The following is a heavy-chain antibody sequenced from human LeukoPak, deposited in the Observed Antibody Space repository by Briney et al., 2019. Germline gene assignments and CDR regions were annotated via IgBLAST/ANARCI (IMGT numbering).Heavy chain of an antibody. D-gene: IGHD6-19*01. V-gene: IGHV4-59*01. CDR1: GGSISSYY. J-gene: IGHJ4*02. CDR2: IYYSGST. Sequence: SETLSLTCTVSGGSISSYYWSWIRQPPGKGLEWIGYIYYSGSTNYNPSLKSRVTISVDTSKNRFALKLSSVTAADTAVYYCARDREGRGSGWLFDYWGQGTLVTVSS. CDR3: ARDREGRGSGWLFDY.